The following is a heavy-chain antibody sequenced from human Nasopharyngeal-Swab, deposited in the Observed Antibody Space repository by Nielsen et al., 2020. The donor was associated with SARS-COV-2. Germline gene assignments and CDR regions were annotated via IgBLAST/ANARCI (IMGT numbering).Heavy chain of an antibody. J-gene: IGHJ3*01. CDR3: ARVLDYYDSSGYDTWDVFAL. CDR1: GFTFSSYG. V-gene: IGHV3-30*03. Sequence: GGSLRLSCAASGFTFSSYGMHWVRQAPGKGLEWVAVISYDGSNKNYADSVKGRFTISRDNSKNTLYLQMNSLRAEDTAVYYCARVLDYYDSSGYDTWDVFALWGQGTMVTVSS. D-gene: IGHD3-22*01. CDR2: ISYDGSNK.